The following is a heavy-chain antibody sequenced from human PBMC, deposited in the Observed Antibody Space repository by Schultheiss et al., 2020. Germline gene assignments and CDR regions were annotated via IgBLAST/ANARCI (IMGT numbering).Heavy chain of an antibody. CDR1: GFTFSSYG. CDR2: IWYDGSNK. Sequence: GSLRLSCAASGFTFSSYGMHWVRQAPGKGLEWVAVIWYDGSNKYYADSVKGRFTISRDNSKNTLYLQMNSLRAEDTAVYYCARDTVGYDFDYWGQGTLVTVSS. CDR3: ARDTVGYDFDY. V-gene: IGHV3-33*01. J-gene: IGHJ4*02. D-gene: IGHD5-12*01.